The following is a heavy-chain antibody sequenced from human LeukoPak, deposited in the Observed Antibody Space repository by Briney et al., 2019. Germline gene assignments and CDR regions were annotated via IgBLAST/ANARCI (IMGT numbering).Heavy chain of an antibody. CDR2: ISGSGGST. CDR3: AKDQVGDTRVNWFDP. V-gene: IGHV3-23*01. CDR1: GFTFSSYA. D-gene: IGHD1-26*01. J-gene: IGHJ5*02. Sequence: RPGGSLRLSCAASGFTFSSYAMSWVRQAPGKGLEWVSAISGSGGSTYYADSVKGRFTISRDNSKNTLYLQMNSLRAEDTAVYYCAKDQVGDTRVNWFDPWGQGTLVTVSS.